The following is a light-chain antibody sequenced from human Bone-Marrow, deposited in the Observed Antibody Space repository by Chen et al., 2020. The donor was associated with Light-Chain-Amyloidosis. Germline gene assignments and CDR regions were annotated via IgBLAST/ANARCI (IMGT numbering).Light chain of an antibody. CDR3: QQYKTYST. V-gene: IGKV1-5*03. J-gene: IGKJ1*01. CDR1: QNISRW. CDR2: WTS. Sequence: DIQMTQSPSTLSASVGDRVTITCRASQNISRWLAWYQQKPGKAPKLLIYWTSTFEPGVPSRFSGRGSGTEFTITISSLQPADFATYYCQQYKTYSTFGQGTKVEIK.